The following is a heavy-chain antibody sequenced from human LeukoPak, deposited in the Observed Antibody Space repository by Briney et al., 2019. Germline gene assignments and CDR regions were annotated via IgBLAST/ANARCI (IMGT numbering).Heavy chain of an antibody. V-gene: IGHV4-31*11. D-gene: IGHD3-22*01. J-gene: IGHJ4*02. CDR1: GGSISRDISY. CDR3: GGANSGYYPIDY. Sequence: SETLSLTCAVSGGSISRDISYWSWIRQYPGKGPEWIGFISFSGNTNYNPSLKSRLTISRDMSKNQFSLRLSSVTAADTALYYCGGANSGYYPIDYWGQGTLVTVSS. CDR2: ISFSGNT.